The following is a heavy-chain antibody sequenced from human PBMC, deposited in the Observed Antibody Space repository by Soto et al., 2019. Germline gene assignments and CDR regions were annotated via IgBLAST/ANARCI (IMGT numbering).Heavy chain of an antibody. CDR1: GGSISSGGYY. Sequence: QVQLQESGPGLVKPSQTLSLTCTVSGGSISSGGYYWSWIRQHPGKGLEWIGYIYYSGSTYYNPSLKCRVTISVDTFKNQFFLKLSSVTAADTAVYYCAIIVSLVHGVFSVWGQGTLVTVSS. D-gene: IGHD3-10*01. CDR2: IYYSGST. V-gene: IGHV4-31*03. J-gene: IGHJ4*02. CDR3: AIIVSLVHGVFSV.